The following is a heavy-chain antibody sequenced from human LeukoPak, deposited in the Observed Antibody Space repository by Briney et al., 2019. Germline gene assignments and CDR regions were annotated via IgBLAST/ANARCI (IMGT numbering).Heavy chain of an antibody. CDR2: IYYSGNT. D-gene: IGHD3-10*01. CDR1: GGSISSDY. J-gene: IGHJ6*02. Sequence: SETLSLTCTVSGGSISSDYWSWIRQPPGKGLEWIGYIYYSGNTNYNPSLKSRVTISVDTSKNQFSLKLSSVTAADTAVYYCASARGPGTDRWSLLDVWGQGTTVTVSS. V-gene: IGHV4-59*12. CDR3: ASARGPGTDRWSLLDV.